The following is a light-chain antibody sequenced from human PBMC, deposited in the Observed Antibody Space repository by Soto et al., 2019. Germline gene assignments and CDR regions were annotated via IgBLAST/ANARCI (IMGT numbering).Light chain of an antibody. CDR1: QSVSSS. CDR3: QQRNVWPPIT. V-gene: IGKV3-11*01. Sequence: MTQSPATLSLSPGERATLSCRASQSVSSSLAWYQQKPGQAPRLLIYGASTRATDIPARFSGSGSGTDFTLTISRLEPEDFAVYYCQQRNVWPPITFGQGTRLEIK. J-gene: IGKJ5*01. CDR2: GAS.